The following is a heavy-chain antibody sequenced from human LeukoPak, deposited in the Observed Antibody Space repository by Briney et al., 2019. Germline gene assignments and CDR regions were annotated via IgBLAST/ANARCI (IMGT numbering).Heavy chain of an antibody. CDR2: INTNTGNP. D-gene: IGHD2-8*01. CDR1: GYTFTSYA. CDR3: ARVGKYCTNGVCYPGADYYYYMDV. J-gene: IGHJ6*03. V-gene: IGHV7-4-1*02. Sequence: ASVKVSCKASGYTFTSYAMNWVRQAPGQGLEWMGWINTNTGNPTYAQGFTGRFVFSLDTSVSTAYLQISSLKAEDTAVYYCARVGKYCTNGVCYPGADYYYYMDVWGKGTTVTVSS.